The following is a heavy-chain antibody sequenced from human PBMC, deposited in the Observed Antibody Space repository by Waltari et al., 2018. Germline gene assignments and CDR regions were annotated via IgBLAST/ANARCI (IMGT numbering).Heavy chain of an antibody. CDR3: ARGGTSSYGGFDY. V-gene: IGHV4-61*02. J-gene: IGHJ4*02. CDR2: IYTSGST. Sequence: QVQLQESGPGLVKPSQTLSLTCTVSGGSISSGSYYWSWIRQPAGKGLECIGRIYTSGSTNYNPSLKSRVTISLDTSKNQFSLKLSSVTAADTAVYYCARGGTSSYGGFDYWGQGSLATVSS. CDR1: GGSISSGSYY. D-gene: IGHD2-2*01.